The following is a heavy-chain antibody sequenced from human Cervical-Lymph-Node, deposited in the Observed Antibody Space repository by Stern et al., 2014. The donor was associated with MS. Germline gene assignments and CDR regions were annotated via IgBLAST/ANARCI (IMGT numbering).Heavy chain of an antibody. Sequence: VQLVESGAEVKKPGSSVKVSCKSSGGTFIAYAITWVRQAPGQGLEWMGDIIPISGATSYAQKFQGNVTITADKSTNTAYLEVHSLRSGDTAMYYCAGPRYNYWGQGTLVIVSS. D-gene: IGHD3-9*01. CDR2: IIPISGAT. CDR3: AGPRYNY. CDR1: GGTFIAYA. V-gene: IGHV1-69*06. J-gene: IGHJ4*02.